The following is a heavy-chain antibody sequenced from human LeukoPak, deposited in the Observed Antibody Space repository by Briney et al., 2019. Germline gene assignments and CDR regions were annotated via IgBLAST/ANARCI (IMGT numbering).Heavy chain of an antibody. V-gene: IGHV4-34*01. Sequence: KTSETLSLTCAVYGGSFSGYYWSWIRQPPGKGLEWIGEINHSGSTYYNPSLKSRVTISVDTSKNQFSLKLSSVTAADTAVYYCARGRGSGWFPFDYWGQGTLVTVSS. J-gene: IGHJ4*02. CDR1: GGSFSGYY. D-gene: IGHD6-19*01. CDR2: INHSGST. CDR3: ARGRGSGWFPFDY.